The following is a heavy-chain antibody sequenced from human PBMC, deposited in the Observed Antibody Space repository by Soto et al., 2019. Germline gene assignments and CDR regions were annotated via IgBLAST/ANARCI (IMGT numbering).Heavy chain of an antibody. CDR2: ITSDTKTI. D-gene: IGHD6-19*01. CDR3: ARSVEGHFDY. Sequence: PGGSLRLSCAASGFTFSIYSMNWVRQAPGKGLEWFSYITSDTKTIKYADSVKGRFTISRDNAKNSVYLQMNSLRDEDTAVYYCARSVEGHFDYWGQGTVVTAPQ. V-gene: IGHV3-48*02. J-gene: IGHJ4*02. CDR1: GFTFSIYS.